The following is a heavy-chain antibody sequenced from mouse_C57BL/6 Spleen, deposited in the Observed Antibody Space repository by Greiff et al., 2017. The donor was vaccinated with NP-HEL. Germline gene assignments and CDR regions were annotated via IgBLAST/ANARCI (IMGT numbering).Heavy chain of an antibody. D-gene: IGHD2-5*01. J-gene: IGHJ3*01. CDR2: ISSGGDYI. CDR3: TRDSNQLAWFAY. Sequence: EVQGVESGEGLVKPGGSLKLSCAASGFTFSSYAMSWVRQTPEKRLEWVAYISSGGDYIYYADTVKGRFTISRDNARNTLYLQMSSLKSEDTAMYYCTRDSNQLAWFAYWGQGTLVTVSA. CDR1: GFTFSSYA. V-gene: IGHV5-9-1*02.